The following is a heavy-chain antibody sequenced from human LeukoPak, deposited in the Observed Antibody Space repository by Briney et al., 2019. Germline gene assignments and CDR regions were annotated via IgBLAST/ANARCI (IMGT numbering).Heavy chain of an antibody. D-gene: IGHD2-15*01. J-gene: IGHJ3*02. CDR1: GYTFTGYY. Sequence: ASVKVSCKASGYTFTGYYMHWVRQAPGQGLEWMGWINPNSGGTNYAQKFQGWVTMTRDTSIGTAYMELSRLRSDDTAVYYCAGDRRYCSGGSCYSDAFDIWGQGTMVTVSS. CDR3: AGDRRYCSGGSCYSDAFDI. CDR2: INPNSGGT. V-gene: IGHV1-2*04.